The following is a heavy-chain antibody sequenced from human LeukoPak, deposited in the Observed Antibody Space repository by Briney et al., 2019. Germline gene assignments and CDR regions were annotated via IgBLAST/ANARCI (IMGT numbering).Heavy chain of an antibody. CDR1: GYTFTSYD. V-gene: IGHV1-2*06. D-gene: IGHD6-6*01. Sequence: ASVKVSCKASGYTFTSYDINWVRQAPGQGLEWMGRINPNSGGTNYAQKFQGRVTMTRDTSISTAYMELSRLRSDDTAVYYCARAGFSSSSVLYWGQGTLVTVSS. CDR3: ARAGFSSSSVLY. J-gene: IGHJ4*02. CDR2: INPNSGGT.